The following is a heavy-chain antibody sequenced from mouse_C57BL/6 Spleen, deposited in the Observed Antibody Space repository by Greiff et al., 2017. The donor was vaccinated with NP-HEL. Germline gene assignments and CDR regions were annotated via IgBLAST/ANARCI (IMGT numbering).Heavy chain of an antibody. CDR2: INPYNGDT. CDR1: GYSFTGYF. V-gene: IGHV1-20*01. Sequence: EVQLQQSGPELVKPGDSVKISCKASGYSFTGYFMNWVMQSHGKSLEWIGRINPYNGDTFYNQKFKGKATLTVDKSSSTAHMELRSLTPEDSAVYYCARLDGNSYYFDYWGQGTTLTVSS. D-gene: IGHD2-1*01. CDR3: ARLDGNSYYFDY. J-gene: IGHJ2*01.